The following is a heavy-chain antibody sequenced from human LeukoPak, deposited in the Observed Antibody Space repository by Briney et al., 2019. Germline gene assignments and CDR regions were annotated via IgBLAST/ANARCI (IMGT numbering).Heavy chain of an antibody. J-gene: IGHJ6*02. Sequence: GGSLRLSCAASGFTFRSSAMSWVRQAPGKGLEWVSSISSSSSYIYYADSVKGRFTISRDNAKNSLYLQMNSLRAEDTAVYYCARARFGESPWYYYYYYGMDVWGQGTTVTVSS. CDR2: ISSSSSYI. CDR1: GFTFRSSA. V-gene: IGHV3-21*01. CDR3: ARARFGESPWYYYYYYGMDV. D-gene: IGHD3-10*01.